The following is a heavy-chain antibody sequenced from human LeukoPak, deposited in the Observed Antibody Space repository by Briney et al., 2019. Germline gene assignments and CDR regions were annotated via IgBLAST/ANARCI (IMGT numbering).Heavy chain of an antibody. Sequence: SETLSLTCTISGDSIGSSSYYWGWIRQPPGKGLEWIGSFYYSGSTCYNASLKSRVTISVDTSKNQFSLKLSSVTAADTAVYYCARVSTIFGVVNWGQGTLVTVSS. V-gene: IGHV4-39*07. D-gene: IGHD3-3*01. CDR1: GDSIGSSSYY. CDR3: ARVSTIFGVVN. CDR2: FYYSGST. J-gene: IGHJ4*02.